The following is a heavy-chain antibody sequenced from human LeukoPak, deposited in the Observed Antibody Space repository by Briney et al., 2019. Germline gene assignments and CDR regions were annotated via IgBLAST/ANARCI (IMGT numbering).Heavy chain of an antibody. CDR1: GLTFSDCA. CDR3: TRRGVTRFYDY. J-gene: IGHJ4*02. CDR2: ISGSGGST. Sequence: GGSLRLSCAASGLTFSDCAMSWVRQAPGKGLEWVSVISGSGGSTNYADSVKGRFTISRDNSKNTLYLQMNSLRAEDTAVYFCTRRGVTRFYDYWGQGTLVTVS. D-gene: IGHD3-10*01. V-gene: IGHV3-23*01.